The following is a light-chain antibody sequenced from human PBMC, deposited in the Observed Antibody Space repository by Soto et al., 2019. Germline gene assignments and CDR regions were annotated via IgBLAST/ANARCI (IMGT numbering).Light chain of an antibody. J-gene: IGKJ1*01. CDR2: DAS. V-gene: IGKV3-11*01. CDR3: QQSSNWQGT. CDR1: QSVSTY. Sequence: EIVLTQSPATLSLSPGERATLSCRASQSVSTYLAWYQQTPGRPPRLLIYDASKRAPGIPARFSGSGSVTDFTLTVSSPEPEDCAVYYCQQSSNWQGTFGRGTRVDIK.